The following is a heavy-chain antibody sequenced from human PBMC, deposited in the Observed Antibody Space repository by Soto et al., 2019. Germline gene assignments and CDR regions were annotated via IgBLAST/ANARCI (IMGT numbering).Heavy chain of an antibody. J-gene: IGHJ4*02. Sequence: LSDTLSLTCTVAGVSITSHYWAWMRQPPGKGLEWIGNIHYSGSTNDSPSLRGRVIISVDTSENQASRKLSSVTTADSAVYYCTVGGAGHPFDYWGQGTLVTVSS. CDR2: IHYSGST. D-gene: IGHD3-16*01. CDR1: GVSITSHY. CDR3: TVGGAGHPFDY. V-gene: IGHV4-59*11.